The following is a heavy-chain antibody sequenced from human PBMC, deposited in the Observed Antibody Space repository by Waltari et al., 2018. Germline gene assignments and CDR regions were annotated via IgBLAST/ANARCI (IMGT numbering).Heavy chain of an antibody. Sequence: EVQLVESGGGLMQPGGSLRLSCAASGFTVSSNYMSWVRQAPGKGLEWVSVMYSDGSTNYADSVKGRFTISRDNSKNTLYLQMNSLRAEDTAEYYCARVVIGTTYLFDYWGQGTLVTVSS. CDR2: MYSDGST. CDR1: GFTVSSNY. D-gene: IGHD1-20*01. CDR3: ARVVIGTTYLFDY. V-gene: IGHV3-53*01. J-gene: IGHJ4*02.